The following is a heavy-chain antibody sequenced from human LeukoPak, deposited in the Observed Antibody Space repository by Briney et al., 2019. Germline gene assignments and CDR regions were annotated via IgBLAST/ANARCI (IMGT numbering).Heavy chain of an antibody. D-gene: IGHD3-3*01. Sequence: GGSLRLSCAASGFTFSSYGMHWVRQAPGKGLEWVAFIRYDGSNKYYADSVKGRFTISRDNAKNSLYLQMNSLRAEDTAVYYCARDRTYYDFWSGYDYWGQGTLVTVSS. CDR3: ARDRTYYDFWSGYDY. CDR2: IRYDGSNK. J-gene: IGHJ4*02. CDR1: GFTFSSYG. V-gene: IGHV3-30*02.